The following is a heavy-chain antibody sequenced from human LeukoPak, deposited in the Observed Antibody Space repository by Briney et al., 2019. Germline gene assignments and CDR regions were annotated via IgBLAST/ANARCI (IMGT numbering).Heavy chain of an antibody. CDR1: GITFDDYG. CDR3: ARVRGLDWVYGMDV. J-gene: IGHJ6*02. CDR2: VNWNGGST. Sequence: PGGSLRLSCAASGITFDDYGMSWVRQAPGKGLEWVSGVNWNGGSTGYADSVKGRFTVSRDNAKNSLYLQMNSLRAEDTALYYCARVRGLDWVYGMDVWGQGTTVTVSS. V-gene: IGHV3-20*04. D-gene: IGHD3/OR15-3a*01.